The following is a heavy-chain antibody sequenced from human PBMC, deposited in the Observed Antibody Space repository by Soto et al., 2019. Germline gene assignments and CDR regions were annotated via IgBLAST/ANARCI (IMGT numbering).Heavy chain of an antibody. CDR3: ARDHRYYDFWSGYYYGMDV. J-gene: IGHJ6*02. Sequence: GGSLRLSCAASGFTFSSYSMNWVRQAPGKGLEWVSSISSSSSYIYYADSVRGRFTISRDNAKNSLYLQMNSLRAEDTAVYYCARDHRYYDFWSGYYYGMDVWGQGTTVTVSS. CDR1: GFTFSSYS. D-gene: IGHD3-3*01. CDR2: ISSSSSYI. V-gene: IGHV3-21*01.